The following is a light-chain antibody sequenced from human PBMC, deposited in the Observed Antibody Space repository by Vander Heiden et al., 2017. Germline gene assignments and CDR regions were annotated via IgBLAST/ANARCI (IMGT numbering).Light chain of an antibody. CDR2: DVS. CDR3: SSYTSNSPRYV. CDR1: SSDVGGYNY. Sequence: QSALTQPASVSGSPGQSITISCTGTSSDVGGYNYVSWYQQHPDKAPKLMIYDVSNRPSGVSNRFSGSKSGNTASLTISGLQAEDEADYYCSSYTSNSPRYVFGTGTKVTVL. V-gene: IGLV2-14*01. J-gene: IGLJ1*01.